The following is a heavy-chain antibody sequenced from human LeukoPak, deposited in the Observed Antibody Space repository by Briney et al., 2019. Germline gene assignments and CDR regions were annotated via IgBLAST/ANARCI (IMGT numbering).Heavy chain of an antibody. CDR3: ARDSSIAVAGTRYGY. V-gene: IGHV1-18*01. D-gene: IGHD6-19*01. Sequence: GASVKVSCKASGYTFTSYGISWVRQAPGQGLEWMGWISAYNGNTNYAQKLQGRVTMTTDTSTSTAYMELSRLRSDDTAVYYCARDSSIAVAGTRYGYWGQGTLVTVSS. J-gene: IGHJ4*02. CDR1: GYTFTSYG. CDR2: ISAYNGNT.